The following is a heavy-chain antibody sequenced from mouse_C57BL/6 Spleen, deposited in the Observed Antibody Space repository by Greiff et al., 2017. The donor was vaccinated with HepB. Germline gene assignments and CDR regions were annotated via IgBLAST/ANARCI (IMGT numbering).Heavy chain of an antibody. V-gene: IGHV1-76*01. CDR2: IYPGSGNT. J-gene: IGHJ4*01. Sequence: QVQLQQSGAELVRPGASVKLSCKASGYTFTDYYINWVKQRPGQGLEWIARIYPGSGNTYYNEKFKGKATLTAEKSSSTAYMQLSSLTSEDSAVYFCARWDDYDGYAMDYWGQGTSVTVSS. CDR3: ARWDDYDGYAMDY. CDR1: GYTFTDYY. D-gene: IGHD2-4*01.